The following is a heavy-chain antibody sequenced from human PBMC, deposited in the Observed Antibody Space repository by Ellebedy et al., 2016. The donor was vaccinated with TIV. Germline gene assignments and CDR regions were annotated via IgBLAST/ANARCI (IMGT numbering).Heavy chain of an antibody. J-gene: IGHJ5*02. V-gene: IGHV4-39*01. Sequence: MPSETLSLTCTVSGASISTFSDFWGWIRQPPGKGLEWIGSLYYSGSAYYNPSLKSRVTISVDRSKNQFSLNVTSVTAADTAVYFCARMRGVAGPRWFDPWGPGTQVIVSS. CDR2: LYYSGSA. CDR1: GASISTFSDF. CDR3: ARMRGVAGPRWFDP. D-gene: IGHD6-19*01.